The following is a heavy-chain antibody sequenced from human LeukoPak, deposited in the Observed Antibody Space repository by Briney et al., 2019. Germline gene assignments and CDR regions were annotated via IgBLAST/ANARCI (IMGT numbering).Heavy chain of an antibody. V-gene: IGHV1-69*04. Sequence: ASVKVSCTASGATFNNYVITWVRQAPGQGLEWMAMIIPSLDIVNYAQTFQDRLTITADKSTSTAYMELRSLRSEDTAVYYCARGFGGSSGSSDYYGMDVWGQGTTVTVSS. J-gene: IGHJ6*02. CDR3: ARGFGGSSGSSDYYGMDV. CDR2: IIPSLDIV. CDR1: GATFNNYV. D-gene: IGHD6-19*01.